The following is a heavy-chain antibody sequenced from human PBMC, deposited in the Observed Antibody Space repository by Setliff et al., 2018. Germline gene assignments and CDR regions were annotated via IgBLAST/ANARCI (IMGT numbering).Heavy chain of an antibody. V-gene: IGHV4-4*07. CDR2: IYAIRST. J-gene: IGHJ6*02. Sequence: SETLSLTCSVYGESFSNNYWNWIRQPAGKELEWIGRIYAIRSTNYNPSLKSRVTISLDTSNNQFSLKLSSVTAADTAVYYCARGSTMIQGVRLYYHGLDVWGQGTTVTVSS. CDR1: GESFSNNY. CDR3: ARGSTMIQGVRLYYHGLDV. D-gene: IGHD3-10*01.